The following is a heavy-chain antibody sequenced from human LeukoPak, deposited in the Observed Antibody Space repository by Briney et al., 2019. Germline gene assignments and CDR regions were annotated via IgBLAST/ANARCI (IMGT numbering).Heavy chain of an antibody. D-gene: IGHD1-26*01. CDR2: IYYSGST. J-gene: IGHJ4*02. Sequence: SETLSLTCTVSGGSISSYYWSWMRQSPGKGLEWIGYIYYSGSTNYNPSLKSRVTISLDTSKNQFSLQLSSVTAADTAVYYCASTEWSYARWGQGILVTVSS. V-gene: IGHV4-59*08. CDR3: ASTEWSYAR. CDR1: GGSISSYY.